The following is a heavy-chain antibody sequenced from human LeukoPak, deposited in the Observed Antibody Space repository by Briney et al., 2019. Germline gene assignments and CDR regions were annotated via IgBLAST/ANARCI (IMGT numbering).Heavy chain of an antibody. D-gene: IGHD1-26*01. Sequence: ASVKVSCKASGYTFTGYYMHWVRQAPGRGLEWMGRINPNSGGTNYAQKFQGRVTMTRDTSISTAYMELSRLRSDDTAVYYCARDRSSGSYYGDFDYWGQGTLVTVSS. CDR2: INPNSGGT. CDR1: GYTFTGYY. CDR3: ARDRSSGSYYGDFDY. V-gene: IGHV1-2*06. J-gene: IGHJ4*02.